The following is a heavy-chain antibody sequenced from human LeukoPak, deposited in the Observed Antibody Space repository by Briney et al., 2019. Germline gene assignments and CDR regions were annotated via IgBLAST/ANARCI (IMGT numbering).Heavy chain of an antibody. V-gene: IGHV3-53*01. CDR3: ARLLTFGSLDY. CDR2: IYSGGST. CDR1: GFTVSSNY. D-gene: IGHD3-10*01. J-gene: IGHJ4*02. Sequence: AGGSLRLSCAASGFTVSSNYMSWVRQAPGKGLEWVSVIYSGGSTYYAASVKGRFTISRDNSKNTLYLQMNSLRAEDTAVYYCARLLTFGSLDYWGQGTLVTVSS.